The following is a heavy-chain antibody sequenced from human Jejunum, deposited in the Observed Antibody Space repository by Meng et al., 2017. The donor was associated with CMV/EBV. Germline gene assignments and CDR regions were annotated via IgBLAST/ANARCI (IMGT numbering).Heavy chain of an antibody. CDR3: TRSSGGYNDY. J-gene: IGHJ4*02. CDR1: GFTFSDLY. V-gene: IGHV3-72*01. Sequence: GEGVDSGACLVQPAWSLRLSFAASGFTFSDLYIDWFRQTPGEGLEWVGRIRNKVSSYSTDYAASVKGRFTISRDDSKNSLFLQMTSLETEDTAVYYCTRSSGGYNDYWGQGTLVTVAS. CDR2: IRNKVSSYST. D-gene: IGHD1-1*01.